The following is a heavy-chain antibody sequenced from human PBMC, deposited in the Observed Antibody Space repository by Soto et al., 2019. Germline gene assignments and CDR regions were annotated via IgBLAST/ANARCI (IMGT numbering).Heavy chain of an antibody. V-gene: IGHV1-8*01. CDR2: MNPNSGNT. J-gene: IGHJ5*02. Sequence: QVQLVQSGAEVKKPGASVKVSCKASGYTFTSYDINWVRQAPGQGLEWMGWMNPNSGNTGYAQKFQGRVTMTKNTSKSNAYRELSSLRREDGAVYYCARGRGVVVVATIWGVDYNCLYPWGQGSLVAVS. CDR3: ARGRGVVVVATIWGVDYNCLYP. CDR1: GYTFTSYD. D-gene: IGHD5-12*01.